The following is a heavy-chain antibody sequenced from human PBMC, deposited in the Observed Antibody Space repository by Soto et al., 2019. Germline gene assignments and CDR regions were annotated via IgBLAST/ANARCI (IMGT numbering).Heavy chain of an antibody. CDR3: ARGVQIMVLLPAAIDY. V-gene: IGHV3-48*02. CDR2: IHNSSSTI. D-gene: IGHD2-2*01. CDR1: GFTFSSYS. J-gene: IGHJ4*02. Sequence: EVQLVESGGGLVQPGESLRLSCAASGFTFSSYSMNWVRQAPGKGLEWVSYIHNSSSTIYYADSVRGRFTISRDNAKNSLYLQMNSLRDEDTAGYYCARGVQIMVLLPAAIDYWGQGTLVTVSS.